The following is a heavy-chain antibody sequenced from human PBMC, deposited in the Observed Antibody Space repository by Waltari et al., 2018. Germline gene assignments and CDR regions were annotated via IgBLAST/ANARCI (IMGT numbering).Heavy chain of an antibody. V-gene: IGHV1-8*01. CDR3: ARGAAAGKGANWFDP. J-gene: IGHJ5*02. CDR2: MNPNSGNT. CDR1: GYTFTSYD. Sequence: QVQLVQSGAEVKKPGASVQVSCKASGYTFTSYDINWVRQATGQGVDWMGWMNPNSGNTGYAQKFQDRVIMTTNTSISTAYMELSSLRSEDTAVYYCARGAAAGKGANWFDPWGQGTLVIVSS. D-gene: IGHD6-13*01.